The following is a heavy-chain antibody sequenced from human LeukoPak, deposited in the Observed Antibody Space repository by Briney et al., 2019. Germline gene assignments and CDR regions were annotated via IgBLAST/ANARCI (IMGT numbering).Heavy chain of an antibody. J-gene: IGHJ5*02. V-gene: IGHV4-59*11. CDR3: ARELDFYDSSGYYYWFDP. CDR2: IYYRGRT. CDR1: GVSIYSHY. Sequence: PSETLSLTCSVSGVSIYSHYWSWIRQAPGKGLEWIGYIYYRGRTNYNPSLKSRVTISVDTSKNQFSLKLSSVTAADTTVYYCARELDFYDSSGYYYWFDPWGQGTLVTVSS. D-gene: IGHD3-22*01.